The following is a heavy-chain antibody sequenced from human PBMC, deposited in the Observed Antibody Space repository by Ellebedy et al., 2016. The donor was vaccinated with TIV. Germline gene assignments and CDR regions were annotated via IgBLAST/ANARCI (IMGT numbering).Heavy chain of an antibody. CDR1: GFTFSNYA. V-gene: IGHV3-23*01. Sequence: PGGSLRLSCAATGFTFSNYAMTWVRQAPGEGLEWVSVIGSGGGDIHHADSVKGRFTISRDNSRSTLFLQMDSLRAEDTAIYYCASYQCVTGRCNRDFQQWGQGTLVTVSS. D-gene: IGHD2-2*01. CDR2: IGSGGGDI. CDR3: ASYQCVTGRCNRDFQQ. J-gene: IGHJ1*01.